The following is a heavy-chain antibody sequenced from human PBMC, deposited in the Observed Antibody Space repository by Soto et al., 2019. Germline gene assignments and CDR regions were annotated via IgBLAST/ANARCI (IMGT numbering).Heavy chain of an antibody. V-gene: IGHV3-23*01. D-gene: IGHD3-22*01. J-gene: IGHJ4*02. CDR1: GFTFSSYA. CDR3: AKDPDSYYYDSSGYYQPDY. Sequence: GGSLRLSCAASGFTFSSYAMSWVRQAPGKGLEWVSAISGSGGSTYYADSVKGRSTISRDNSKNTLYLQMNSLRAEDTAVYYCAKDPDSYYYDSSGYYQPDYWGQGTLLTVSS. CDR2: ISGSGGST.